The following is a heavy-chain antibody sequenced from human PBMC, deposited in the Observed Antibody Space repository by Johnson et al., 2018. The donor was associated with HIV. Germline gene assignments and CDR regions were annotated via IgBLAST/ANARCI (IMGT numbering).Heavy chain of an antibody. D-gene: IGHD3-3*01. CDR1: GFTFSSYW. Sequence: VQLVESGGGLVQPGGSLRLSCAASGFTFSSYWMHWVRQAPGKGLVWVSRINSDGSSTSYADSVKGRFTISRDNAKNTLYLQMNSLRAEETSIFYCASPMFGVVDHAFDFWGQGTMVTVAS. CDR3: ASPMFGVVDHAFDF. CDR2: INSDGSST. J-gene: IGHJ3*01. V-gene: IGHV3-74*01.